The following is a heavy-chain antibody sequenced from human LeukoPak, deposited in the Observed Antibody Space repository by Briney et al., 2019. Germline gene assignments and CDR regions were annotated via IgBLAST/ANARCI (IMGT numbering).Heavy chain of an antibody. CDR1: GYTFTGYY. Sequence: ASVKVSCKASGYTFTGYYMHWVRQAPGQGLEWMGWINPNSGGTNYAQKFQGRVTVTRDTSISTAYMELSRLRSDDTAVYYCARGWRLRYFDWLLSPDYYGMDVWGQGTTVTVSS. D-gene: IGHD3-9*01. J-gene: IGHJ6*02. CDR2: INPNSGGT. V-gene: IGHV1-2*02. CDR3: ARGWRLRYFDWLLSPDYYGMDV.